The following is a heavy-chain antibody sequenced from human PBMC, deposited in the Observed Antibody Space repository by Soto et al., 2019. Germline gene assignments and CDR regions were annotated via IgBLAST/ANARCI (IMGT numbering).Heavy chain of an antibody. CDR2: INHIGST. D-gene: IGHD2-21*02. Sequence: SETLSLTCAVYGGSFSGNYWSWIRQPPGKGLEWIGEINHIGSTNYNQSLKRGVTISLDTSKNQFSLKLSSVTAADTAVYYCSSSLACCGCYCYYYFDYWGQGTLVTVSS. CDR3: SSSLACCGCYCYYYFDY. J-gene: IGHJ4*02. CDR1: GGSFSGNY. V-gene: IGHV4-34*01.